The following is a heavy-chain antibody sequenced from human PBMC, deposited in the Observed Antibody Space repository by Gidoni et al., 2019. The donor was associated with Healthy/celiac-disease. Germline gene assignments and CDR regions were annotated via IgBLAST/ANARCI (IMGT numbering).Heavy chain of an antibody. CDR1: GFTFTNAW. Sequence: EVQLVESGGGLVKPGGSLRLSCAASGFTFTNAWMSWVRQAPGKGLEWVGRIKSKIDGGTTDYAAPVKGRFTISRDDSKNTLYLLMNSLKTEDTAVYYCTADRITAFDIWRQGTMVTVSS. V-gene: IGHV3-15*01. CDR3: TADRITAFDI. CDR2: IKSKIDGGTT. D-gene: IGHD3-10*01. J-gene: IGHJ3*02.